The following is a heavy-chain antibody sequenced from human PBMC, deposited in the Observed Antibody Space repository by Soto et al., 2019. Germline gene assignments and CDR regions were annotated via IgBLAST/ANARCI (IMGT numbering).Heavy chain of an antibody. CDR1: GFTFDDYA. D-gene: IGHD3-16*01. Sequence: GESLKISCAASGFTFDDYAMHWVRQAPGKGLEWGSIISWDGGSSYYADSVKGRFTISRDNSKNSLYLQMNSLRAEDTALYYCAKGILGHARPPAYGIDVWGQVTTVTVSS. V-gene: IGHV3-43D*03. J-gene: IGHJ6*02. CDR3: AKGILGHARPPAYGIDV. CDR2: ISWDGGSS.